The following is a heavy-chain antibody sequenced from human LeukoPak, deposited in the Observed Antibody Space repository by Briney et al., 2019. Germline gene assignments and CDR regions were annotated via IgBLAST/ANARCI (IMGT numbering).Heavy chain of an antibody. CDR3: ARGGGNDWYFDL. CDR2: IYYSGST. J-gene: IGHJ2*01. V-gene: IGHV4-39*07. CDR1: GGSISSSSYY. Sequence: PSETLSLTCTVSGGSISSSSYYWGWIRQPPGEGLEWIGSIYYSGSTYYNPSLKSRVTISVDTSKNQFSLKLNPVTAADTAVYYCARGGGNDWYFDLWGRGTLVTVSS. D-gene: IGHD4-23*01.